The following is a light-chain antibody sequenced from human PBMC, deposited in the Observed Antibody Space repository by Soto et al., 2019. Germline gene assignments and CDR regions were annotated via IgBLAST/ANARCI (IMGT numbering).Light chain of an antibody. CDR1: QNVSSSY. Sequence: EIVLTQSPGTLSLSPGERATLSCRASQNVSSSYLAWYQQKPGQAPRLLIYGASSRPTGTPHRFSGSGSGTDFTLTISRLEPEDFALYYCQQYGASPFTFGPGTKVDIK. CDR3: QQYGASPFT. J-gene: IGKJ3*01. V-gene: IGKV3-20*01. CDR2: GAS.